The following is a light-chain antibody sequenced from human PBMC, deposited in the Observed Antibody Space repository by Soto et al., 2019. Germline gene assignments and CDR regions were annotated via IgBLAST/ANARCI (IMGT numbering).Light chain of an antibody. CDR1: QRISDN. V-gene: IGKV3-15*01. J-gene: IGKJ1*01. Sequence: EIVLTQSPSTLAVYPGERVTLSCRASQRISDNLAWYPQKPGQPHRLLIYAASTRASGIPARFSGSESGTDFTLTISSLQSEDFAVYDCQEFHFWSPWTLGPGTKVDIK. CDR2: AAS. CDR3: QEFHFWSPWT.